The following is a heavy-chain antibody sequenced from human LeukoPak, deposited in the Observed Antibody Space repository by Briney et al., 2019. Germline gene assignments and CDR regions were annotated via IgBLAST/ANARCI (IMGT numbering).Heavy chain of an antibody. D-gene: IGHD6-13*01. CDR3: AKGELSSSWSALDY. Sequence: SGGSLRLSCAASGFTFSSYAMSWVRQAPGKGLEWVSSISGSGTGTYYADSVKGRFTISRDNSRDTLYLQMNSLRAEDTAVYYCAKGELSSSWSALDYWGQGTLVTVSS. CDR1: GFTFSSYA. V-gene: IGHV3-23*01. J-gene: IGHJ4*02. CDR2: ISGSGTGT.